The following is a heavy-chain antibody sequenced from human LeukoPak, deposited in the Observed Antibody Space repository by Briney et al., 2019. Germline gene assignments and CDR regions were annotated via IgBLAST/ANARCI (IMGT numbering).Heavy chain of an antibody. CDR1: GFTFGSYA. D-gene: IGHD6-25*01. Sequence: GGSLRLSCAASGFTFGSYAMSWVRQAPGKGLEWVSAISGSGGSTYYADSVKGRFTISRDNSKNTLYLQMNSLRAEDTAVYYCAKSSGYSSDIQHWGQGTLVTVSS. J-gene: IGHJ1*01. V-gene: IGHV3-23*01. CDR2: ISGSGGST. CDR3: AKSSGYSSDIQH.